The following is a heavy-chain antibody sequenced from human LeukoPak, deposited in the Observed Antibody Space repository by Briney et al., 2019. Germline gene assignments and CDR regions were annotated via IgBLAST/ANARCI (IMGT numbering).Heavy chain of an antibody. Sequence: GGSLRLSCAASGFTFSSYWLHWVRQAPGKGLEWVAVISYDGSNKYYADSVKGRFTISRDNSKNTLYLQMNSLRAEDTAVYYCAREHDAIAAAGFDYWGQGTLVTVSS. D-gene: IGHD6-13*01. V-gene: IGHV3-30*01. CDR1: GFTFSSYW. J-gene: IGHJ4*02. CDR2: ISYDGSNK. CDR3: AREHDAIAAAGFDY.